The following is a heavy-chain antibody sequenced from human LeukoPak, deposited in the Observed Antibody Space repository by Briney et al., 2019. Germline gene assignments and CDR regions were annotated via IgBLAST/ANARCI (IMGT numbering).Heavy chain of an antibody. J-gene: IGHJ2*01. CDR3: ARGSGCSGGSCYSYWYFDL. V-gene: IGHV3-23*01. Sequence: GGSLRLSCAASGFTFSSIAMSWVRQAPDKGLEWVSTISGSGGGTYYADSVKGRFTISRDDSKNTLYLQMNSLRAEDTAMYYCARGSGCSGGSCYSYWYFDLWGRGTLVTVSS. D-gene: IGHD2-15*01. CDR1: GFTFSSIA. CDR2: ISGSGGGT.